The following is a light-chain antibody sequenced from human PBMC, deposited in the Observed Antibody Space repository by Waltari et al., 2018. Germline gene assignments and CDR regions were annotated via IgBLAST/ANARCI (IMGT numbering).Light chain of an antibody. J-gene: IGKJ1*01. CDR1: QSVLYSSNNKNY. Sequence: DIVMTQSPDSLAVSLGERATTNCKSSQSVLYSSNNKNYLAWYQQKPGQPPKLLIYWASTRESGLPDRFSGSLSGTHFTLTSSRLQAEDVAVYYCQHYYSPPWTFGQGTNVEIK. V-gene: IGKV4-1*01. CDR3: QHYYSPPWT. CDR2: WAS.